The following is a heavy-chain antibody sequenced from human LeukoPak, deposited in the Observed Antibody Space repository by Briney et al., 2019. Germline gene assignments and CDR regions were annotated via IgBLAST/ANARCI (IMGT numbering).Heavy chain of an antibody. CDR2: IYYSGGT. J-gene: IGHJ4*02. D-gene: IGHD5-18*01. CDR3: ANAPTYGYSYGSYKT. V-gene: IGHV4-59*01. CDR1: GGSISSYY. Sequence: SETLSLTCTVSGGSISSYYWSWIRQPPGKGLEWIGYIYYSGGTNYNPSLKSRVTISVDTSKNQFSLKLSSVTAADTAVYYCANAPTYGYSYGSYKTWGQGTLVTVSS.